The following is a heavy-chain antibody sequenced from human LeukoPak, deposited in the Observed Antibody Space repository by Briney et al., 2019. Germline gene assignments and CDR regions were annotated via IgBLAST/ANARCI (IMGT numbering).Heavy chain of an antibody. V-gene: IGHV3-30*04. J-gene: IGHJ4*02. CDR1: GFTFSSYA. D-gene: IGHD3-22*01. CDR2: ISYDGSNK. Sequence: GRSLRLSCAASGFTFSSYAMHWVRQAPGKGLEWVAVISYDGSNKYYADSVKGRFTISRDNSKNTLYLQMNSLRAEDTAVYYCARGALYYYDRSGVDYWGQGTLVTVSS. CDR3: ARGALYYYDRSGVDY.